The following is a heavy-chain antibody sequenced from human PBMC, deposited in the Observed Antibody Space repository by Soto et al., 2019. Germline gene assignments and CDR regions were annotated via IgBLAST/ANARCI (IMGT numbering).Heavy chain of an antibody. CDR3: AKAKSAAALLYFDY. V-gene: IGHV3-30*18. Sequence: GGSLRLSCAASGFTFSSYGMHWVRQAPGKGLEWVAVISYDGSNKYYADSVKGRFTISRDNSKNTLYLQMNSLRAEDTAVYYCAKAKSAAALLYFDYWGQGTLVTVSS. CDR2: ISYDGSNK. D-gene: IGHD6-13*01. J-gene: IGHJ4*02. CDR1: GFTFSSYG.